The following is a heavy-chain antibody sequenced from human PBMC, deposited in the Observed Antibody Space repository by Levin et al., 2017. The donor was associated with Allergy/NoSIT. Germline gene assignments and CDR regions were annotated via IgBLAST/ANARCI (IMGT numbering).Heavy chain of an antibody. CDR1: GFTFSSYW. V-gene: IGHV3-74*01. J-gene: IGHJ6*02. CDR3: ARDIVGALAYYYGMDV. CDR2: INSDGSST. D-gene: IGHD1-26*01. Sequence: PGGSLRLSCAASGFTFSSYWMHWVRQAPGKGLVWVSRINSDGSSTSYADSVKGRFTISRDNAKNTLYLQMNSLRAEDTAVYYCARDIVGALAYYYGMDVWGQGTTVTVSS.